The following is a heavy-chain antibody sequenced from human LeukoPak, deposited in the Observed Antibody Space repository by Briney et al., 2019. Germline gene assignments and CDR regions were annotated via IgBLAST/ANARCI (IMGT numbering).Heavy chain of an antibody. CDR1: GFTFSSYA. V-gene: IGHV3-30-3*01. CDR2: ISYDGSNK. J-gene: IGHJ4*02. D-gene: IGHD1-26*01. CDR3: AKGDHSGSYYYFDY. Sequence: PGRSLRLSCAASGFTFSSYAMHWVRQAPGKGLEWVAVISYDGSNKYYADSVKGRFTIPRDNSKNTLYLQMNSLRAEDTALYYCAKGDHSGSYYYFDYWGQGTLVTVSS.